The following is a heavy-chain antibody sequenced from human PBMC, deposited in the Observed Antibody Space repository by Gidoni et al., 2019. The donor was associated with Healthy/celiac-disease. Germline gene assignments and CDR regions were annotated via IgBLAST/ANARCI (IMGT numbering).Heavy chain of an antibody. CDR3: TTEPGLQGSYYYGMDV. CDR2: IKSKTDGGTT. Sequence: NAWMSWVRQAPGKGLEWVGRIKSKTDGGTTDYAAPVKGRFTISRDDSKNTLYLQMNSLKTEDTAVYYCTTEPGLQGSYYYGMDVWGQGTTVTVSS. J-gene: IGHJ6*02. D-gene: IGHD4-4*01. CDR1: NAW. V-gene: IGHV3-15*01.